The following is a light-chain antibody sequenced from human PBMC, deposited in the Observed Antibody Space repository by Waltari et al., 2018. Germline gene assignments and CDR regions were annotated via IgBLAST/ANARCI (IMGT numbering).Light chain of an antibody. V-gene: IGKV1-39*01. J-gene: IGKJ2*01. CDR3: QQSHTSPYT. Sequence: DIHMTQLPSALSASIGDRVTITCRASQSISTFLNWYQQKPGKAPTLLIYASSTLQDGVPSRFSGAGSGTDFTLTISNLQPEDLATYYCQQSHTSPYTFGQVTQLEIK. CDR1: QSISTF. CDR2: ASS.